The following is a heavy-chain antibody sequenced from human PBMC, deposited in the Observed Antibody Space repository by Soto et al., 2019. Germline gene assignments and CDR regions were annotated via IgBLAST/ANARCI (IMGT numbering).Heavy chain of an antibody. V-gene: IGHV1-69*13. CDR3: ARGDDGDGHNYDY. CDR2: IIPIFGTA. J-gene: IGHJ4*02. CDR1: GGTFSSYT. Sequence: SVKVSCKASGGTFSSYTISWVRQAPGQGLEWMGGIIPIFGTANYAQKFQGRVTITADESTSTAYMELSSLRSEDTAVYYCARGDDGDGHNYDYWGQGTLVTVSS. D-gene: IGHD1-1*01.